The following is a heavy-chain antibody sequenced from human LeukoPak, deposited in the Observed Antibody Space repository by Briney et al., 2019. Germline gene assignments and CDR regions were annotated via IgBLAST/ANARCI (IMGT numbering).Heavy chain of an antibody. Sequence: SETLSLTCTVSGGSISSYYWSWIRQPAGKGLEWIGRIYTSGSTNYNPSLKSRVTMSVDTSKNQFSLKLSSVTAADTAVYYCARDSNDGDDFWSGYGLRYYMDVWGKGTTVTVSS. CDR1: GGSISSYY. CDR3: ARDSNDGDDFWSGYGLRYYMDV. J-gene: IGHJ6*03. CDR2: IYTSGST. D-gene: IGHD3-3*01. V-gene: IGHV4-4*07.